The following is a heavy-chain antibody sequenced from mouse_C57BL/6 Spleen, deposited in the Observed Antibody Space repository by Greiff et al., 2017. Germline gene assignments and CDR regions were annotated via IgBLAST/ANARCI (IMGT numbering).Heavy chain of an antibody. Sequence: QVQLQQSGAELVRPGTSVKVSCKASGYAFTNYLIEWVKQRPGQGLEWIGVINPGSGGTNYNEKFKGKETLTADKSSSTAYMQLSSLTSEDSAVYFCARKGLGRGYFDVWGTGTTVTVSS. CDR2: INPGSGGT. D-gene: IGHD4-1*01. CDR1: GYAFTNYL. V-gene: IGHV1-54*01. J-gene: IGHJ1*03. CDR3: ARKGLGRGYFDV.